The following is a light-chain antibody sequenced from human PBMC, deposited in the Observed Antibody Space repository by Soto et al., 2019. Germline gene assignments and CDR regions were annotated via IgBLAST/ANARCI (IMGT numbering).Light chain of an antibody. CDR2: DTN. V-gene: IGLV1-51*01. J-gene: IGLJ2*01. CDR1: SSNIGKNY. CDR3: ATWYTSLSAVV. Sequence: QSVLTQPPSVSAAPGQKVTISCSGASSNIGKNYVSWYQQLPGAAPKLVIFDTNKRPSGIPDRFSGSKSGTSAALDITALQTGDEADYYCATWYTSLSAVVFGGGTKLTVL.